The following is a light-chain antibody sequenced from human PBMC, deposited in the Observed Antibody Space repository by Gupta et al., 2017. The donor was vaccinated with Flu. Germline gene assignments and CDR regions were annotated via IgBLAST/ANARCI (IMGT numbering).Light chain of an antibody. CDR2: EVY. CDR1: SDIGTFDL. V-gene: IGLV2-23*02. CDR3: CSYAGSRIFAL. Sequence: SDIGTFDLVSWYRQHPGTAPTLLIYEVYKRPSGVSDRFSGSRSGNTASLTISGLQTEDKAHYYCCSYAGSRIFALFGGGTKVTVL. J-gene: IGLJ2*01.